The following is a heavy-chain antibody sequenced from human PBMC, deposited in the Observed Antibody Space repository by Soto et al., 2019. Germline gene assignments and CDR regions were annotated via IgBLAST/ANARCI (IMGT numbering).Heavy chain of an antibody. D-gene: IGHD3-16*01. CDR1: GGSISSYY. J-gene: IGHJ4*02. CDR3: ARQWCDYVCDY. CDR2: IYYSGST. Sequence: PSETLSLTCTVSGGSISSYYWSWIRQPPGKGLEWIGYIYYSGSTNYNPSLKSRVTISVDTSKNQFSLKLSSVTAADTAVYYGARQWCDYVCDYWGQGTLVTVSS. V-gene: IGHV4-59*08.